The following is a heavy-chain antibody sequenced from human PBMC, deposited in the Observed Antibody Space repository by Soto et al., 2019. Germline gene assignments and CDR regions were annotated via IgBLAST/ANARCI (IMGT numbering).Heavy chain of an antibody. CDR2: TFTGGST. J-gene: IGHJ6*02. D-gene: IGHD1-26*01. CDR3: AKKPPSSIQGWAFGMDV. CDR1: GFSVTTHY. V-gene: IGHV3-53*02. Sequence: EVQLVETGGGLIQPGGSLRLSCLASGFSVTTHYIIWVRQPPGKGLEWVSTTFTGGSTHYADSVKGRFSISRDNSKNTVYLQMNNLRVDDTAVYYCAKKPPSSIQGWAFGMDVWGQGTTVSVSS.